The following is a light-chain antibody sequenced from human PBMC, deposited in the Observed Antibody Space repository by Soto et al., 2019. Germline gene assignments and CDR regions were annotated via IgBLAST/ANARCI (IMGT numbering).Light chain of an antibody. CDR3: AAWDDSLSGFYV. CDR2: RND. V-gene: IGLV1-47*01. CDR1: SSNIGGNS. J-gene: IGLJ1*01. Sequence: QSVLTQPPSASGAPGQRVTISFSGSSSNIGGNSVSWYQQLPGTAPKLLIYRNDQRPSGVPDRFSGSKSGTSASLAISGLRSEDEADYYCAAWDDSLSGFYVFGTGTKVT.